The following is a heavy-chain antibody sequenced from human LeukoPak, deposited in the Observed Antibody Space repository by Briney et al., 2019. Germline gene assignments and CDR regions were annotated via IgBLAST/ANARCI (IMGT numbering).Heavy chain of an antibody. CDR2: IRSSSET. J-gene: IGHJ5*02. CDR1: GFTFGQYS. CDR3: ARDAGNSGYGCDL. V-gene: IGHV3-48*01. D-gene: IGHD5-12*01. Sequence: PGGSLRLSCAASGFTFGQYSMNWVRQAPGKGLEWVSHIRSSSETFYADSVKGRFTISRDNARNSLYLQMNNLRGEDTAIYYCARDAGNSGYGCDLWGQGTLVTVSS.